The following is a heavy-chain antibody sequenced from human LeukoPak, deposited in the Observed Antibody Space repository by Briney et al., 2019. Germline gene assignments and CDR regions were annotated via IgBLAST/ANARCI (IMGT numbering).Heavy chain of an antibody. V-gene: IGHV3-48*03. CDR3: ARVGEQWLGGFDY. CDR2: ISSSGSTI. D-gene: IGHD6-19*01. J-gene: IGHJ4*02. CDR1: GFTFSSYE. Sequence: GGSLRLSCAASGFTFSSYEMNWVRQAPGKGLEWVSYISSSGSTIYHADSVKGRFTISRDNAKNSLYLQMNSLRAGDTAVYYCARVGEQWLGGFDYWGQGTLVTVSS.